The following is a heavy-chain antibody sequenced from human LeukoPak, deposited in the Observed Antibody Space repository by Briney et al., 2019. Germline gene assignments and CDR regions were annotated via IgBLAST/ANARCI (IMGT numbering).Heavy chain of an antibody. D-gene: IGHD3-3*01. CDR1: GYTFTNNY. CDR3: ARRALYFEDY. Sequence: ASVKVSCKASGYTFTNNYLHWVRQAPGQGLEWMGWISAYNGNTNYAQKLQGRVTMTTDTSTSTAYMELRSLRSDDTAVYYCARRALYFEDYWGQGTLVTVSS. CDR2: ISAYNGNT. J-gene: IGHJ4*02. V-gene: IGHV1-18*04.